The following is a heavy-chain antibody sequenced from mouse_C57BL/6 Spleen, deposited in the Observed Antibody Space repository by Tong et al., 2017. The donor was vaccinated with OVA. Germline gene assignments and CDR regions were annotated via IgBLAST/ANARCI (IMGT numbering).Heavy chain of an antibody. J-gene: IGHJ1*03. CDR1: GFTFSSYT. CDR2: ISDGGSYT. CDR3: ARDDYGSSYSYWYFDV. V-gene: IGHV5-4*01. D-gene: IGHD1-1*01. Sequence: EVQLQESGGGLVKPGGSLKLSCAASGFTFSSYTMSWVRQTPEKRLEWVATISDGGSYTYYPDNVKGRFTISRDNAKNNLYLQMSHLKSEDTAMYYCARDDYGSSYSYWYFDVWGTGTTVTVSS.